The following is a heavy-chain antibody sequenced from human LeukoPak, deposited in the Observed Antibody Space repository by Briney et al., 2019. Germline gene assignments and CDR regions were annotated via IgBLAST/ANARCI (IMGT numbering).Heavy chain of an antibody. J-gene: IGHJ4*02. CDR2: FDPEDGET. Sequence: ASVKVSCKVSGYTLTELSMHWVRQAPGKGLEWMGGFDPEDGETKYAQKFQGRVTMTEDTSTDTAYMELSSLRSEDTAVYYCASEYCSSTSCALWAIGFSLDYWGQGTLVTVSS. CDR3: ASEYCSSTSCALWAIGFSLDY. D-gene: IGHD2-2*01. CDR1: GYTLTELS. V-gene: IGHV1-24*01.